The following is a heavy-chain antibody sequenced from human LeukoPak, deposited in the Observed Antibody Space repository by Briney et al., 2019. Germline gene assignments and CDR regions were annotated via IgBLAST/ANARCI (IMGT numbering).Heavy chain of an antibody. J-gene: IGHJ4*02. CDR3: VRFASGGDRFDC. CDR1: GFTFSSYW. CDR2: INSDGSST. Sequence: PGGSLRLSCAASGFTFSSYWMHWVRQPPGKGLVWVSRINSDGSSTSYADSVKGRFTISRDNAKNSLYLQMSSLRAEDTAVYYCVRFASGGDRFDCWGQGTLVTVSS. V-gene: IGHV3-74*01. D-gene: IGHD2-21*01.